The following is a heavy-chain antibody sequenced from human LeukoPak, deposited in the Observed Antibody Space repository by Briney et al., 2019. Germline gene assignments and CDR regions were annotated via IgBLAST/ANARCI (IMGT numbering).Heavy chain of an antibody. Sequence: GGSLRLSCAASGSTFSSYGMEWVRQAPRKGLEWVPYISSGASSIYYADSVKGRFTISRDNGKKSLYLQMNRLRAEDTAVYYCARGAVAGYCNFFDYWGQGTLVTVSS. CDR2: ISSGASSI. CDR1: GSTFSSYG. D-gene: IGHD6-19*01. V-gene: IGHV3-21*05. J-gene: IGHJ4*02. CDR3: ARGAVAGYCNFFDY.